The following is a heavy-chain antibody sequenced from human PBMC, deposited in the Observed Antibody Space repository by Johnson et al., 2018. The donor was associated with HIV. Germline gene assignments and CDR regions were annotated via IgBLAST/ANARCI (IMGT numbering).Heavy chain of an antibody. Sequence: VQLVESGGGVVRPGGSLRLSCAASGFTFDDYGMSWVRQAPGKGLEWVSGINWTGGSTGYADSVKGRFTISRDNAKNSLYLQMNSLRAEDTALYYRAREGGYCSGGSCVNAFDIWGQGTMVTVSS. D-gene: IGHD2-15*01. CDR2: INWTGGST. J-gene: IGHJ3*02. CDR1: GFTFDDYG. V-gene: IGHV3-20*04. CDR3: AREGGYCSGGSCVNAFDI.